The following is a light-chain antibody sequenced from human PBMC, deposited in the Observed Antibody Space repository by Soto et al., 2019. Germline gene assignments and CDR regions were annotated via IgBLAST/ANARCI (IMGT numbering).Light chain of an antibody. V-gene: IGLV2-23*01. J-gene: IGLJ1*01. Sequence: QSALTQPASVSGSPGQSITISCTGTSSDVGSYNLVSWYQQHPGNAPKPMIYEGSKRPSGVSNRFSGSKSGNTASLTISGLQAEDEADYYCCSYAGSSTFYVFGTGTKLTVL. CDR1: SSDVGSYNL. CDR3: CSYAGSSTFYV. CDR2: EGS.